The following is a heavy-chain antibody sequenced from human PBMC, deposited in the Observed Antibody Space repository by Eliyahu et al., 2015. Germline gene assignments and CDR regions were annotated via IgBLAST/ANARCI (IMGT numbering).Heavy chain of an antibody. CDR2: INHSGST. V-gene: IGHV4-34*01. Sequence: QVQLQQWGAGLLKPSETLSLTCAVXGGSFSGYYWSWIRQPPRKGLEGIGEINHSGSTNYNPSLKSRVTISVDTSKNQFSLKLSSVTAADTAVYYCAGEGFCSGGSCYSFYYYFGMDVWGQGTTVTVSS. CDR3: AGEGFCSGGSCYSFYYYFGMDV. D-gene: IGHD2-15*01. CDR1: GGSFSGYY. J-gene: IGHJ6*02.